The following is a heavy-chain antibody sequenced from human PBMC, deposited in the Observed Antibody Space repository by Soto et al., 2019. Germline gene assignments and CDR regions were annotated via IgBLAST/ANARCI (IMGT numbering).Heavy chain of an antibody. V-gene: IGHV4-30-4*02. CDR3: ERDFGIRGSGWFGY. CDR1: GGSISSGDYY. D-gene: IGHD6-19*01. J-gene: IGHJ4*02. CDR2: IYYSGST. Sequence: SETLSLTCTVSGGSISSGDYYWSWIRQPPGGGLVWIGYIYYSGSTYYNPSLKSRVTISVDTSKNQFSLKLSSVIAADTAVYYCERDFGIRGSGWFGYWGQGTLVTVSS.